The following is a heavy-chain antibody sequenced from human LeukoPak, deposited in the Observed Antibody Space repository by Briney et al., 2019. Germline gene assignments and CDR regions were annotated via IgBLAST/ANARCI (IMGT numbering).Heavy chain of an antibody. D-gene: IGHD3-22*01. V-gene: IGHV3-7*05. CDR2: IKQDGSEK. Sequence: PGGPLRLSCAASGFTLSSYWMSWVRQAPGKGLEWVANIKQDGSEKYYVDSVKGRFTISRDNAKNSLYLQMNSLRAEDTAVYYCARDQDYYDSSGYWAEYFQHWGQGTLVTVSS. CDR3: ARDQDYYDSSGYWAEYFQH. J-gene: IGHJ1*01. CDR1: GFTLSSYW.